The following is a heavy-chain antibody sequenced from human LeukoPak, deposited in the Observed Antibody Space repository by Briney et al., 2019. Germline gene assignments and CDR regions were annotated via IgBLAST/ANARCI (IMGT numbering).Heavy chain of an antibody. CDR1: GFTFSSYS. V-gene: IGHV3-21*01. CDR3: ARDPEWASVVVPAAIDY. Sequence: GGSLRLSRAASGFTFSSYSMNWVRQAPGKGLEWVSSISSSSSYIYYADSVKGRFTISRDNAKNSLYLQMNSLRAEDTAVCYCARDPEWASVVVPAAIDYWGQGTLVTVSS. D-gene: IGHD2-2*01. CDR2: ISSSSSYI. J-gene: IGHJ4*02.